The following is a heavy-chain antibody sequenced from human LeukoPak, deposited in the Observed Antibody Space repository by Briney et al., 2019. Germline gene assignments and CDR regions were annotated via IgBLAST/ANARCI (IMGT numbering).Heavy chain of an antibody. CDR2: ISGSGGST. Sequence: PGGSLRLSCAASGFTFSSYAMSWVRQAPGKGLEGVSAISGSGGSTYYADSVKGRFTISRDNSKNPLYLQMNSLRAEDTAVYYCAKAKGSSTSCYDYWGQGTLVTVSS. V-gene: IGHV3-23*01. CDR3: AKAKGSSTSCYDY. D-gene: IGHD2-2*01. J-gene: IGHJ4*02. CDR1: GFTFSSYA.